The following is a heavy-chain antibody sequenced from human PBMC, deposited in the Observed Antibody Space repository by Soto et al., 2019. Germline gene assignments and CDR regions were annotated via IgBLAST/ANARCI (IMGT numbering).Heavy chain of an antibody. CDR2: IYYSGST. CDR3: ARMFEWRLWFYFDY. D-gene: IGHD5-18*01. Sequence: SETLSLTCTVSGGSISSYYWSWIRQPPGKGLEWIWYIYYSGSTNYNPSLKSRVTISVDTSKNQFSLKLSSVTAADTAVYYCARMFEWRLWFYFDYWGQGTLVTVSS. V-gene: IGHV4-59*01. CDR1: GGSISSYY. J-gene: IGHJ4*02.